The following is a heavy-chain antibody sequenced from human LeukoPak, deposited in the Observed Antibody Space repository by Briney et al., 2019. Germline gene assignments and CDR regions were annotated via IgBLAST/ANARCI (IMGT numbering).Heavy chain of an antibody. V-gene: IGHV3-7*05. CDR3: ARGGGGYDFWSGYHPGWFDP. CDR1: GFTFSTYW. CDR2: IKQDGSEK. D-gene: IGHD3-3*01. J-gene: IGHJ5*02. Sequence: GGSLRLSCAASGFTFSTYWMTWVRQAPGKGLEWVANIKQDGSEKYYVDSVQGRFTISRDKAKNSLYLQMNSLRAEDTAVYYCARGGGGYDFWSGYHPGWFDPWGQGTLVTVSS.